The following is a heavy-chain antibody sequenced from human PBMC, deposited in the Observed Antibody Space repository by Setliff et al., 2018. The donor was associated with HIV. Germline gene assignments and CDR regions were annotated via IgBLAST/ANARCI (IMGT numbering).Heavy chain of an antibody. V-gene: IGHV1-18*01. Sequence: ASVKVSCKASGYPFSGYGIGWVRQAPGQGLGWMGWISAYSGDTNYAQKFQGRLTVTMDTSTSTAYMELRSLKSDDTAVYYCARGKTWLRFLDYWGQGTLVTVSS. D-gene: IGHD5-12*01. J-gene: IGHJ4*02. CDR2: ISAYSGDT. CDR1: GYPFSGYG. CDR3: ARGKTWLRFLDY.